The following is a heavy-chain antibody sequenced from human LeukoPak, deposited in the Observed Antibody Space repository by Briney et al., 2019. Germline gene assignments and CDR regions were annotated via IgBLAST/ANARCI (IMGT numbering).Heavy chain of an antibody. CDR2: IWYDGSNK. CDR3: ARGPTYYYDSSGYSISY. Sequence: GRSLRLSCAASGFIFSNYGMHWVRQTPGKGLEWVAVIWYDGSNKYYADSVKGRFTISRDNSKNKVYLQMNSLRAEDSAVYYCARGPTYYYDSSGYSISYWGQGTLVTVSS. CDR1: GFIFSNYG. V-gene: IGHV3-33*01. J-gene: IGHJ4*02. D-gene: IGHD3-22*01.